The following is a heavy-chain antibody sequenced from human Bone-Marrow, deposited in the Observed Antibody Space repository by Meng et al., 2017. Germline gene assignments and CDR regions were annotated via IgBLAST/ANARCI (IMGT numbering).Heavy chain of an antibody. CDR3: ARDPSRSNWYFNY. CDR1: GFTFSSYW. V-gene: IGHV3-7*01. Sequence: GESLKISCAASGFTFSSYWMSWVRQAPGEGLEWVANIKQDGSEKYYVGSVKGRFTISRDNDKNSLYLQMNSLRTEDTAVYYCARDPSRSNWYFNYWGQGTLVTVSS. D-gene: IGHD6-13*01. J-gene: IGHJ4*02. CDR2: IKQDGSEK.